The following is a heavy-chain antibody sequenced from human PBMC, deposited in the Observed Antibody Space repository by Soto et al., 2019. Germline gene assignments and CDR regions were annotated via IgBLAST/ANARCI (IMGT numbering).Heavy chain of an antibody. Sequence: GGSLRLSCAASGFTFSSYAMHWVRQAPGKGLEWVAVISYDGSNKYYADSVKGRFTISRDNSKNTLYLQMNSLRAEDTAVYYCARAPTSGWYRGPYFDYWGQGTLVTVSS. CDR2: ISYDGSNK. D-gene: IGHD6-19*01. J-gene: IGHJ4*02. V-gene: IGHV3-30-3*01. CDR1: GFTFSSYA. CDR3: ARAPTSGWYRGPYFDY.